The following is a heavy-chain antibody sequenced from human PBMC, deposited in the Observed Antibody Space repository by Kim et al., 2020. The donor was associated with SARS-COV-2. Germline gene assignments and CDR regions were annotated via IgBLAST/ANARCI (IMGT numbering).Heavy chain of an antibody. V-gene: IGHV1-69*01. Sequence: AQKFQGRVTITADESTSTAYMELSSLRSEDTAVYYCARDRRGSGWSLDYWGQGTLVTVSS. J-gene: IGHJ4*02. CDR3: ARDRRGSGWSLDY. D-gene: IGHD6-19*01.